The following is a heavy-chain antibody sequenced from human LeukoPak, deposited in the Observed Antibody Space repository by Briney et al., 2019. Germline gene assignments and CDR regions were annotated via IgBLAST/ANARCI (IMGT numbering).Heavy chain of an antibody. CDR2: IYYSGST. D-gene: IGHD5-18*01. V-gene: IGHV4-59*01. CDR3: ARAVVGMVTSYYYMDV. J-gene: IGHJ6*03. Sequence: SETLSLTCAVSGGSISSYYWSWIRQPPGKGLEWIGYIYYSGSTNYNPSLKSRVTISVDTSKNQFSLKLSSVTAADTAVYYCARAVVGMVTSYYYMDVWGKGTTVTVSS. CDR1: GGSISSYY.